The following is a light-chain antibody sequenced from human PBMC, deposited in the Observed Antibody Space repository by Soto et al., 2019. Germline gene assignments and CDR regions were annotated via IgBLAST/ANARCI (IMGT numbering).Light chain of an antibody. V-gene: IGKV1-5*01. J-gene: IGKJ1*01. CDR3: QQFYNYPRT. CDR2: DAS. CDR1: QSISSW. Sequence: DIPITQCPSTLSASVGDRFAITCLASQSISSWLAWYQQKPGKAPKLLIYDASTLQTGVPSRFSGSGSGTDFTLTISYLQSEDFGTYYCQQFYNYPRTFGQGTNVDIK.